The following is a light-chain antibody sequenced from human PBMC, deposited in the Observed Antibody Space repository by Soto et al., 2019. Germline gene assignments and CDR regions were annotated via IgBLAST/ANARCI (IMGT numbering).Light chain of an antibody. CDR1: SGFVGSFSL. CDR2: EVT. CDR3: SSYRTGGPFV. J-gene: IGLJ1*01. V-gene: IGLV2-14*02. Sequence: QSALAQPASVSGSPGQSITISCTGTSGFVGSFSLVSWYQQRPGKAPKLLIHEVTKRPSGVPDRFSGSKSGNTASLTVSGLQAEDEADYYCSSYRTGGPFVFGTGTKVTVL.